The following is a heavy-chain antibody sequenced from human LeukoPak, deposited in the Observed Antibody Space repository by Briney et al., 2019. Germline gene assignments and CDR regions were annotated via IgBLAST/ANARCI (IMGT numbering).Heavy chain of an antibody. CDR1: GFSFSDNW. V-gene: IGHV3-7*05. Sequence: SGGSLRLSCAASGFSFSDNWMSWVRQAPGKGQEWVANIKQDGSEKYYVDSVKGRFTISRDNAKNSVYLQMNSLRAEDTAVYYCARNFDWGQGTLVTVSS. CDR3: ARNFD. J-gene: IGHJ4*02. CDR2: IKQDGSEK.